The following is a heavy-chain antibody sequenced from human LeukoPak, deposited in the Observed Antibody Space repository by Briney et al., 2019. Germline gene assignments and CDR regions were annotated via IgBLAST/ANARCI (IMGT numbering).Heavy chain of an antibody. V-gene: IGHV4-59*08. D-gene: IGHD6-19*01. CDR3: ARLGAYSSGWYGD. CDR1: GGSISSYY. CDR2: IYYSGST. J-gene: IGHJ4*02. Sequence: PSETLSLTCTVSGGSISSYYWSWIRQPPGKGLEWIGYIYYSGSTNYNPSLKSRVTISVDTSKNQFSLKLSSVTAADAAVYYCARLGAYSSGWYGDWGQGTLVTVSS.